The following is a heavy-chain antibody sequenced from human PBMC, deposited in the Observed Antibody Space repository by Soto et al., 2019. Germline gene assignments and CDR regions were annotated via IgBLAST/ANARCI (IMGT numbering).Heavy chain of an antibody. CDR2: INAYNGNT. Sequence: ASLKVSCKASGYTFTSYGISWVRQAPGQGLEWMGWINAYNGNTDYAQKLQGRVTMTTDTSTSTAYMELRSLRSDDTAVYNSARVTEGSGSYSWGRGTLVTSPQ. CDR3: ARVTEGSGSYS. J-gene: IGHJ5*02. D-gene: IGHD3-10*01. V-gene: IGHV1-18*01. CDR1: GYTFTSYG.